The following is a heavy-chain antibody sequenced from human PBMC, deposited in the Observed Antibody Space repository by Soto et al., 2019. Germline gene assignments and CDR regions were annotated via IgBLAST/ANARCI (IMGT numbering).Heavy chain of an antibody. D-gene: IGHD3-9*01. V-gene: IGHV3-21*01. CDR2: INPTSRYV. Sequence: EVQLLESGGGLVNPGGSLRLSCATSGFTFSSYSMDWVRQAPGKGLEWVSSINPTSRYVFYADSVRGRFTISRDYAENSLLLQMNGLRGEDTAVYYCARHETRLTGDGFDIWGRGTLVTVSS. CDR3: ARHETRLTGDGFDI. J-gene: IGHJ3*02. CDR1: GFTFSSYS.